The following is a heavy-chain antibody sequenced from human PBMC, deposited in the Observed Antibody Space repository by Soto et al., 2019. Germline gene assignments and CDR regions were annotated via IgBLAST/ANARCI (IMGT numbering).Heavy chain of an antibody. D-gene: IGHD3-16*01. V-gene: IGHV3-66*01. J-gene: IGHJ4*02. CDR3: ARDPWAADY. CDR2: IYSGGST. Sequence: PGGSLRLSCSASGFTFSNCAMHWVRQAPGKGLEWVSVIYSGGSTFYADSVRGRFTISRDNSKNTVNLQMNSLRAEDTAVYYCARDPWAADYWGQGTLVTVSS. CDR1: GFTFSNCA.